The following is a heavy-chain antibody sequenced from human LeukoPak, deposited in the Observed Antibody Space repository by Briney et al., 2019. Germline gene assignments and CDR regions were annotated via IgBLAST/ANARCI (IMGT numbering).Heavy chain of an antibody. D-gene: IGHD5-18*01. CDR2: INPNSGGT. J-gene: IGHJ4*02. V-gene: IGHV1-2*02. Sequence: ASVKVSCKASGYTFTGYYMHWVRQAPGQGLEWMGWINPNSGGTNYAQKFQGRVTMTRNTSISTAYMELSSLRSEDTAVYYCARKPRYSYGQTFDYWGQGTLVTVSP. CDR3: ARKPRYSYGQTFDY. CDR1: GYTFTGYY.